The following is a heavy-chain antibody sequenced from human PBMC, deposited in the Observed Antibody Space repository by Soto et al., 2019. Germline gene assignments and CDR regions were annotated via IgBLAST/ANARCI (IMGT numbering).Heavy chain of an antibody. J-gene: IGHJ4*02. V-gene: IGHV5-51*01. CDR3: AGRKDSNWCFDY. Sequence: PWVTLKISCRVSGCTFTTYWCAWVRQTPGKGLEWMGIIYPGDSDTRYSPSFQGYVTISADKSISTAYLQWSSLKASATATYYSAGRKDSNWCFDYWAQGTQITAFS. CDR1: GCTFTTYW. D-gene: IGHD6-13*01. CDR2: IYPGDSDT.